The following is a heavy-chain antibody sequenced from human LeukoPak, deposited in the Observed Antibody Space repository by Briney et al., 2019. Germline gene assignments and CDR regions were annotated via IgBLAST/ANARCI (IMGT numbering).Heavy chain of an antibody. J-gene: IGHJ3*01. D-gene: IGHD3-22*01. Sequence: PGESLKISCKGSGYRFNDYWVGWVRQTAGKGLEWMAVIYPGDSDTRYSPSSQGLVTISIDKSISTAYLQWSSLKASDAAVYYCVRRSIGGYYYSPFDLWGQGTRVTVSS. CDR3: VRRSIGGYYYSPFDL. CDR1: GYRFNDYW. CDR2: IYPGDSDT. V-gene: IGHV5-51*01.